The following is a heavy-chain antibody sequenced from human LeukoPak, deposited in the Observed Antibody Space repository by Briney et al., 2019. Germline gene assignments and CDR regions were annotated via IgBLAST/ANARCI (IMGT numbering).Heavy chain of an antibody. CDR1: GFTFSSYS. D-gene: IGHD3-22*01. V-gene: IGHV3-21*01. CDR3: ARDRVSAHYYDSSGYPDY. J-gene: IGHJ4*02. Sequence: PGGSLRLSCAASGFTFSSYSMNWVRQAPGKGLEWVSSISSSSSYIYYADSVKGRFTISRDNAKNSLYLQMNSLRAEDTAVYYCARDRVSAHYYDSSGYPDYWGQGTLVTVSS. CDR2: ISSSSSYI.